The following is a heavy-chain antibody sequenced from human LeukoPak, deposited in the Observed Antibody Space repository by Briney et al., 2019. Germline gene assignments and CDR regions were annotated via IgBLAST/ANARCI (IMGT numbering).Heavy chain of an antibody. J-gene: IGHJ3*02. CDR1: GFTFSSYG. V-gene: IGHV3-30*02. CDR3: AKDFEGIVVVITIGAFDI. Sequence: GGSLRLSCAASGFTFSSYGMHWVRQAPGKGLEWVAFVRYDGSNKYYADSVKGRFTISRDNSKNTLYLQMNSLRAEDTAVYYCAKDFEGIVVVITIGAFDIWGQGTMVIVSS. D-gene: IGHD3-22*01. CDR2: VRYDGSNK.